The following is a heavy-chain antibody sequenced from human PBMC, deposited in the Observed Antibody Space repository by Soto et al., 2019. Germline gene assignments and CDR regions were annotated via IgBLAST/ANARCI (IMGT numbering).Heavy chain of an antibody. V-gene: IGHV1-69*01. CDR2: SIPIFGTA. CDR1: GGTFSSYA. Sequence: QVQLVQSGAEAKKPGSSVKVSCKASGGTFSSYAISWVRQAPGQGLEWMGGSIPIFGTANYARKFQGRVTIIAGESTTTAYMELSSLRSENTAVYYCARESYCSSTSCDEHYYYYGMDVWGQGTTVTVSS. J-gene: IGHJ6*02. D-gene: IGHD2-2*01. CDR3: ARESYCSSTSCDEHYYYYGMDV.